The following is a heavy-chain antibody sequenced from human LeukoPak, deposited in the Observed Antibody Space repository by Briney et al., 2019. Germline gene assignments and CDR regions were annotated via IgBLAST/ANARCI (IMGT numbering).Heavy chain of an antibody. J-gene: IGHJ4*02. CDR1: GFTFSSYA. CDR3: AKASGYSGYDPIDY. V-gene: IGHV3-23*01. D-gene: IGHD5-12*01. Sequence: PGGSLRLSCAASGFTFSSYAMSWVRQAPGKGLEWASAISGSGGSTYYADSVKGRFTISRDNSKNTLYLQMNSLRAEDTAVYYCAKASGYSGYDPIDYWGQGTLVTVSS. CDR2: ISGSGGST.